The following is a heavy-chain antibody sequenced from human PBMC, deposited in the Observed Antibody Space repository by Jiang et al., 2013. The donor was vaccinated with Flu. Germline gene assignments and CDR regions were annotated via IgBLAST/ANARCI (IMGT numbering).Heavy chain of an antibody. D-gene: IGHD4-17*01. V-gene: IGHV3-30*18. CDR3: AKGPDHGDSYYFDY. CDR1: GFTFTTYA. CDR2: ITYDGTNR. J-gene: IGHJ4*02. Sequence: PGESLRLSCAASGFTFTTYAMHWVRQAPVKGLEWVAIITYDGTNRWYADSVKGRFTISRDNSKNTVSLQMNSLRTEDTALYYCAKGPDHGDSYYFDYWGQGALVTVSS.